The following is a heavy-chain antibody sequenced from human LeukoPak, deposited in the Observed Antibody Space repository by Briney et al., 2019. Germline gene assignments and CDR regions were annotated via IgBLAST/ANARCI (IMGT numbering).Heavy chain of an antibody. V-gene: IGHV4-59*01. D-gene: IGHD3-22*01. Sequence: PSETLSLTCTASGGSISNYYWSWIRQPPGKGLEWIGYIYYSGSINYNPSLKSRVTISVDTSKNQFSLKLSSVTAADTAVYYCARHYYYDSRAGFDPWGQGTLVTVSS. CDR1: GGSISNYY. CDR3: ARHYYYDSRAGFDP. J-gene: IGHJ5*02. CDR2: IYYSGSI.